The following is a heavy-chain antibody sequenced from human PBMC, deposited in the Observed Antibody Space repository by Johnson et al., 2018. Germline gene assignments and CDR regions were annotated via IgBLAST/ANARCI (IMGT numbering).Heavy chain of an antibody. CDR3: AKGLCRGGCDNRDGFDG. CDR2: VNSRGGT. D-gene: IGHD2-15*01. V-gene: IGHV3-NL1*01. CDR1: GFTFSSYA. J-gene: IGHJ3*01. Sequence: QVQLVQSGGGVVQPGRSLRLSCAASGFTFSSYAMHWVRQAPGKGLEWVSDVNSRGGTYYADSVRGRFTISRDNSESTVHLQMNSLRVDVTAVYYCAKGLCRGGCDNRDGFDGWRQGTTVTVSP.